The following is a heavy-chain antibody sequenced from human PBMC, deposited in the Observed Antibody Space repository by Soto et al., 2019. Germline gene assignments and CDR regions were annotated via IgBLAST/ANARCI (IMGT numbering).Heavy chain of an antibody. Sequence: GGSLRLSCAASGFTVSSNYMSWVRQAPGKGLEWVSVIYSGGSTYYADSVKGRFTISRHNSKNTLYLQMNSLRAEDTAVYYCARENGYSYGNDAFDIWGQGTMVSVS. V-gene: IGHV3-53*04. D-gene: IGHD5-18*01. J-gene: IGHJ3*02. CDR1: GFTVSSNY. CDR3: ARENGYSYGNDAFDI. CDR2: IYSGGST.